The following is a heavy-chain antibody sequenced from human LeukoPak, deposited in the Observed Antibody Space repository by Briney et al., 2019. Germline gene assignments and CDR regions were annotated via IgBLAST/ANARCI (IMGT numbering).Heavy chain of an antibody. Sequence: SETLFPTCTVSGGSISSYYWSWIRQPPGKGLEWIGSIYYSGSTYYNPSLKSRVTISVDTSKNQFSLKLSSVTAADTAVYYCARRRGVAVDYWGQGNVVTVSS. D-gene: IGHD2-21*01. V-gene: IGHV4-59*05. CDR2: IYYSGST. CDR1: GGSISSYY. CDR3: ARRRGVAVDY. J-gene: IGHJ4*02.